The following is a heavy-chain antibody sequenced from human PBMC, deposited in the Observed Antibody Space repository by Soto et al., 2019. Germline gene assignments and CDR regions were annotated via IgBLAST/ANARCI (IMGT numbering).Heavy chain of an antibody. J-gene: IGHJ4*02. CDR1: GYTLTSYA. Sequence: SVKLHCKASGYTLTSYAMRWVRQAAGQRLEWMGWINAGNGNTKYSQKFQGRVTITRDTSASTAYMELSSLRSEDTAVYYCARVLLLGDYDILTGPFDYWGQGTLVTVSS. CDR3: ARVLLLGDYDILTGPFDY. CDR2: INAGNGNT. D-gene: IGHD3-9*01. V-gene: IGHV1-3*01.